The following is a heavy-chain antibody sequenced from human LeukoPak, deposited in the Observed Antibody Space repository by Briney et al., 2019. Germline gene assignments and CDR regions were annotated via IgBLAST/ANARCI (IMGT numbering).Heavy chain of an antibody. D-gene: IGHD3-22*01. CDR1: GGSISSGGYY. CDR2: INHSGST. Sequence: SQTLSLTCTVSGGSISSGGYYWSWIRQPPGKGLEWVGEINHSGSTNYNPSLKSRVTISVDTSKNQFSLKLSSVTAADTAVYFCARGPVVAYVSGGYYYFDYWGQGTLVTVSS. V-gene: IGHV4-30-2*01. CDR3: ARGPVVAYVSGGYYYFDY. J-gene: IGHJ4*02.